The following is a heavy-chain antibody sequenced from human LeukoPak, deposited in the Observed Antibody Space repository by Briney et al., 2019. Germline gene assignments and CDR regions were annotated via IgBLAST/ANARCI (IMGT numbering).Heavy chain of an antibody. Sequence: GGSLRLSCAASGFTFSSYAMSWVRQAPGKGLEWVSAISGSGGSTYYADSVKGRFTISRDNSKNTLYLQMNSLRAEDTAVYYCAKSYDFWSGPITPLDYWGQGTLVTVSS. CDR2: ISGSGGST. V-gene: IGHV3-23*01. CDR1: GFTFSSYA. J-gene: IGHJ4*02. D-gene: IGHD3-3*01. CDR3: AKSYDFWSGPITPLDY.